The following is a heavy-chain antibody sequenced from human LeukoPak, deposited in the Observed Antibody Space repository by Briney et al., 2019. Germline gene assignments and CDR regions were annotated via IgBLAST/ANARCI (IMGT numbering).Heavy chain of an antibody. J-gene: IGHJ4*02. D-gene: IGHD3-22*01. CDR2: ISYDGSNK. CDR3: AKVGLPYYYDSSGYYHDY. Sequence: GGSLRLSCAASGFTFSSYGMHWVRQAPGKGLEWVAVISYDGSNKYYADSVKGRFTISRDNSKNTLYLQMNSLRAEDTAVYYCAKVGLPYYYDSSGYYHDYWGQGALVTVSS. V-gene: IGHV3-30*18. CDR1: GFTFSSYG.